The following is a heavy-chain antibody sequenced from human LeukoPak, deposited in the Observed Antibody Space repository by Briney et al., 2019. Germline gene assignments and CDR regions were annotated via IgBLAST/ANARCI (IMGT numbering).Heavy chain of an antibody. CDR3: ARGSRRKYYYDSSGNDAFDI. J-gene: IGHJ3*02. CDR1: GGSISSSGYY. Sequence: SETLSLTCTVSGGSISSSGYYWSWIRQPPGKGLEWIGFSYYNGNTNYNPSLKSRVTISVDMSKNQFSLKLSSVTAADTAVYYCARGSRRKYYYDSSGNDAFDIWGQGTMVTVSS. D-gene: IGHD3-22*01. CDR2: SYYNGNT. V-gene: IGHV4-61*05.